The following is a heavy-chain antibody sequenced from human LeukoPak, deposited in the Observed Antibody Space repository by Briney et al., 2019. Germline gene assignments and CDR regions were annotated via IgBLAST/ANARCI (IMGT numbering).Heavy chain of an antibody. D-gene: IGHD4/OR15-4a*01. CDR1: GFTFSDYY. Sequence: GGSLSLSCAASGFTFSDYYMSWIRQAPGKGLEWVSYINSSGSTIYYADSVKGRFTIYRDNAKNSLYLQMNSLRAEDTAVYYCAKARGDYGQPFDYWGQGTLVTVSS. V-gene: IGHV3-11*01. J-gene: IGHJ4*02. CDR2: INSSGSTI. CDR3: AKARGDYGQPFDY.